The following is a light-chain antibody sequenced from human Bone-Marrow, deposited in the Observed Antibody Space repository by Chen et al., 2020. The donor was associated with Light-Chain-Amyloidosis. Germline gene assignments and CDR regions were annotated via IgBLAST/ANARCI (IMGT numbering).Light chain of an antibody. J-gene: IGLJ3*02. CDR1: ELGDKY. CDR2: QDK. CDR3: QAWDSNTVV. V-gene: IGLV3-1*01. Sequence: SYELTQPPSVSVSPGQTARLTCSGDELGDKYACWYQQKPGQSPVLLIYQDKKRPSGIPERFSGSNSGNTATLTISGTQAMDEADYYCQAWDSNTVVFGGGTKLTVL.